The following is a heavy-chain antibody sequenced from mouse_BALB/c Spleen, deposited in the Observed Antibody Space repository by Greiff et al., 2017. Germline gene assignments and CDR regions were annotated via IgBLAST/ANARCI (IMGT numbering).Heavy chain of an antibody. Sequence: EVKLVESGGGLVQPGGSLKLSCAASGFTFSSYTMSWVRQTPEKRLEWVAYISNGGGSTYYPDTVKGRFTISRDNAKNTLYLQMSSLKSEDTAMYYCARHDGSFAYWGQGTLVTVSA. CDR2: ISNGGGST. J-gene: IGHJ3*01. V-gene: IGHV5-12-2*01. CDR3: ARHDGSFAY. D-gene: IGHD2-3*01. CDR1: GFTFSSYT.